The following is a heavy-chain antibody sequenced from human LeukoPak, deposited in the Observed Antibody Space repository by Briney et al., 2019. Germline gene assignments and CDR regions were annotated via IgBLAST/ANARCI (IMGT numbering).Heavy chain of an antibody. D-gene: IGHD6-19*01. CDR2: INPNSGGT. CDR3: ARDIIAVAGTPCWFDP. CDR1: RYTFTGYY. Sequence: ASVKVSCKASRYTFTGYYMHWVRQAPGQGLEWMGWINPNSGGTNYAQKFQGRVTMTRDTSISTAYMELSRLRSDDTAVYYCARDIIAVAGTPCWFDPWGQGTLVTVSS. J-gene: IGHJ5*02. V-gene: IGHV1-2*02.